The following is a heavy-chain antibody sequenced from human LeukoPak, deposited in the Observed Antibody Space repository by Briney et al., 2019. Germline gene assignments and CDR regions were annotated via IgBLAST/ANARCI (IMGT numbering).Heavy chain of an antibody. Sequence: SETLSLTCTVSGGSISSGDYYWSWIRQPPGKGLEWIGYIYYSGSTYYNPSLKSRITISVDTSKNQFSLKLSSVPAADTAVYYCAVGHYYHSSGYLFDSWGQGTLVTVSS. CDR1: GGSISSGDYY. V-gene: IGHV4-30-4*01. J-gene: IGHJ4*02. D-gene: IGHD3-22*01. CDR3: AVGHYYHSSGYLFDS. CDR2: IYYSGST.